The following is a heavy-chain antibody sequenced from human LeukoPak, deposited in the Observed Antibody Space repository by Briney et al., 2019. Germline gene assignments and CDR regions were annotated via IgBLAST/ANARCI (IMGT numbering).Heavy chain of an antibody. V-gene: IGHV3-30*18. D-gene: IGHD1-26*01. CDR1: GFTFSSYG. CDR2: ISYDGSNK. CDR3: AKERVGASEDY. J-gene: IGHJ4*02. Sequence: GGSLRLSCAASGFTFSSYGMHWVRQAPGKGLEWVAVISYDGSNKYYADSVKGRFTISRDNSKNTLYLQMNSLRAEDTAVYYCAKERVGASEDYWGQGTLVTVSS.